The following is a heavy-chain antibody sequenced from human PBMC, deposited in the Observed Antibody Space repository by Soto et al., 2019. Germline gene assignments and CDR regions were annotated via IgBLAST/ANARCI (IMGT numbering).Heavy chain of an antibody. V-gene: IGHV3-33*01. J-gene: IGHJ4*02. D-gene: IGHD7-27*01. CDR1: GFTFSSYG. CDR3: ASGLMGMPDY. CDR2: IWYDGSNK. Sequence: GGSLRLSCAASGFTFSSYGMHWVRQAPGKGLEWVAVIWYDGSNKYYADSVKGRFTISRDNSKNTLYLQMDSLRAEDTAVYYCASGLMGMPDYWGQGTLVTVSS.